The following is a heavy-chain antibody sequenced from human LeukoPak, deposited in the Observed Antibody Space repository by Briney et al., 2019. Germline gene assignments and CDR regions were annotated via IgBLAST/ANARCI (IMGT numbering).Heavy chain of an antibody. J-gene: IGHJ3*02. CDR1: GFTFSSYE. Sequence: GGSLRLSCAASGFTFSSYEMNWVRQAPGKGLEWVSYISSSGSTTYYADSVKGRFTISRDNAKNSLYLQMNSLRAEDTAVYYCARVPAGVIGMKDAFDIWGQGTMVTVSS. CDR3: ARVPAGVIGMKDAFDI. D-gene: IGHD3-16*02. V-gene: IGHV3-48*03. CDR2: ISSSGSTT.